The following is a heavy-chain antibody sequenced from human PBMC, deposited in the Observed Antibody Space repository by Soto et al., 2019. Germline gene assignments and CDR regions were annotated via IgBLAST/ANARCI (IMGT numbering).Heavy chain of an antibody. V-gene: IGHV4-31*03. D-gene: IGHD3-10*01. CDR1: GGSISSGGYY. Sequence: QVQLQESGPGLVKPSQTLSLTCTVSGGSISSGGYYWSWIRQHPGKGLEWIGYIYYSGSTYYNPPRKSRGTISVDTSKNQFSLKLSSVTAADTAVYYCARVGVYYGSGLAHYPFDYWGQGTLVTVSS. J-gene: IGHJ4*02. CDR3: ARVGVYYGSGLAHYPFDY. CDR2: IYYSGST.